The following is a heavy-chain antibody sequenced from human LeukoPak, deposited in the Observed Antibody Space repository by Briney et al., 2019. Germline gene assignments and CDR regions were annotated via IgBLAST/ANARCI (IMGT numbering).Heavy chain of an antibody. CDR3: ARDQYSVVVTATPTY. Sequence: ASVKVSCKASGYTFTGYYMHWVRQAPGQGLEWMGWINPNSGGTNYAQKFQGRVTMTRDTSISTAYMELSRLRSDDTAVYYCARDQYSVVVTATPTYWGQGALVTVSS. V-gene: IGHV1-2*02. D-gene: IGHD2-21*02. J-gene: IGHJ4*02. CDR2: INPNSGGT. CDR1: GYTFTGYY.